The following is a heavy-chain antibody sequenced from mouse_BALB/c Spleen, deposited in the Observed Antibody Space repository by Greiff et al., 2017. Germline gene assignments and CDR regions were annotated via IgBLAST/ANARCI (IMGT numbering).Heavy chain of an antibody. CDR1: GFTFSDYY. J-gene: IGHJ2*01. D-gene: IGHD1-2*01. CDR2: ISDGGSYT. CDR3: ARALITTAGVDY. Sequence: VKLVESGGGLVKPGGSLKLSCAASGFTFSDYYMYWVRQTPEKRLEWVATISDGGSYTYYPDSVKGRFTISRDNAKNNLYLQMSSLKSEDTAMYYCARALITTAGVDYWGQGTTLTVSS. V-gene: IGHV5-4*02.